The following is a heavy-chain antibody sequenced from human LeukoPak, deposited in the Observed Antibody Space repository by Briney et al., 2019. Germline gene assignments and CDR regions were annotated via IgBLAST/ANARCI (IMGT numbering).Heavy chain of an antibody. CDR1: GGSISSGGYS. V-gene: IGHV4-30-2*01. CDR2: IYHSGST. J-gene: IGHJ6*02. Sequence: NASETLSLTCAVSGGSISSGGYSWSWIRQPPGKGLEWIGYIYHSGSTYYNPSLKSRVTISVDRSKNQFSLKLSSVTAADTAVYYCAATVVTPWDYYYYGRDVWGQGTTVTVSS. D-gene: IGHD4-23*01. CDR3: AATVVTPWDYYYYGRDV.